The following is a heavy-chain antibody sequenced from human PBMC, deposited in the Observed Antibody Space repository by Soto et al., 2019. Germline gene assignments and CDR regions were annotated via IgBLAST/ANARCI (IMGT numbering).Heavy chain of an antibody. V-gene: IGHV1-3*01. Sequence: QVQLVQSAAEVREPGASVKVSCKASGYTFNRYAMHWVRQAPGQSLEWMGWINAGSGTSVYSEKFLGRVSFNRDTSASTAYMELRSLGSGDTAVYYCARERGNSGTFDYWGQGTLVTVSS. D-gene: IGHD1-1*01. CDR2: INAGSGTS. CDR1: GYTFNRYA. CDR3: ARERGNSGTFDY. J-gene: IGHJ4*01.